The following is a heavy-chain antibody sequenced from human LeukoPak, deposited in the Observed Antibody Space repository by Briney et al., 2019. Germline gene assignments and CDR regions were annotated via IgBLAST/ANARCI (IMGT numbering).Heavy chain of an antibody. V-gene: IGHV4-59*01. Sequence: SETLSLTCTVSGSSISSYYWSWIRQPPGKGLEWIGYIYYSGSTNYNPSLKSRVTISVDTSKNQFSLKLSSVTAADTAVYYCARMDVRDGYNYLFDYWGQGTLVTVSS. CDR3: ARMDVRDGYNYLFDY. J-gene: IGHJ4*02. CDR1: GSSISSYY. CDR2: IYYSGST. D-gene: IGHD5-24*01.